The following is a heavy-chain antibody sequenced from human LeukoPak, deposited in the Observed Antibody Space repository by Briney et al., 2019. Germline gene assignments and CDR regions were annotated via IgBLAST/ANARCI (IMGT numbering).Heavy chain of an antibody. V-gene: IGHV1-69*05. Sequence: SVKVSCKASGGTFSSYAISWVRQAPGQGLEWMGGIIPIFGTANYAQKFQGRVTITTDESTSTAYMELSSLRSEDTAVYYCARVRYCSSTSCYLGFDYWGQGTLVTVSS. D-gene: IGHD2-2*01. CDR1: GGTFSSYA. CDR3: ARVRYCSSTSCYLGFDY. CDR2: IIPIFGTA. J-gene: IGHJ4*02.